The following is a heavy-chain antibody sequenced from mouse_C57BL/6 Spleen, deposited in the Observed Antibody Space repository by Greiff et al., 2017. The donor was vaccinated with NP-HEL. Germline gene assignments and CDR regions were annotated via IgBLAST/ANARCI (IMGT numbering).Heavy chain of an antibody. J-gene: IGHJ4*01. CDR3: ARRYYGSRLYAMDY. CDR2: IYPGSGST. CDR1: GYTFTSYW. D-gene: IGHD1-1*01. V-gene: IGHV1-55*01. Sequence: QVQLQQPGAELVKPGASVKMSCKASGYTFTSYWITWVKQRPGQGLAWIGDIYPGSGSTNYNEKFKSKATLTVDTSSSTAYKQLSSLTSEDSAVYYCARRYYGSRLYAMDYWGQGTSVTVSS.